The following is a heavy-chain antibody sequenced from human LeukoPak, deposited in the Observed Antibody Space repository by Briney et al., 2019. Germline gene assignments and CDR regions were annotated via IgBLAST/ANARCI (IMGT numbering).Heavy chain of an antibody. V-gene: IGHV3-49*03. CDR2: IRSKAFGGTP. D-gene: IGHD4-17*01. Sequence: HSGRSLRLSCSASGCTFDDYAVSWFRQAPGKGREWVGFIRSKAFGGTPEYAASVRGRFTISRDDSKSIAYLQMNSLKTEDTAVYYCTRNTVTVHFDYWSQGTLVTVSS. J-gene: IGHJ4*02. CDR3: TRNTVTVHFDY. CDR1: GCTFDDYA.